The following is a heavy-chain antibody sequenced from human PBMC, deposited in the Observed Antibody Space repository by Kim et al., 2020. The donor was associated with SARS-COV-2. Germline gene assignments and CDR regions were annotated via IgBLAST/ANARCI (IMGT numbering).Heavy chain of an antibody. CDR2: IYYSGST. Sequence: SETLSLTCTVSGGSISSSSYYWGWIRQPPGKGLEWIGSIYYSGSTYYNPSLKSRVTISVDTSKNQFSLKLSSVTAADTAVYYCATLYSSWVTFDYWGQGTLVTVSS. D-gene: IGHD6-6*01. CDR3: ATLYSSWVTFDY. CDR1: GGSISSSSYY. J-gene: IGHJ4*02. V-gene: IGHV4-39*01.